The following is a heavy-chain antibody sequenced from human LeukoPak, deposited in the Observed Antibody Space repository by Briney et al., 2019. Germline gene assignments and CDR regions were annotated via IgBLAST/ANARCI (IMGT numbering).Heavy chain of an antibody. Sequence: GAPVELSCTAAQRTFTIYATRRGRQAPGHGLGWMGRIIPILGIADYAQEFQGRVTINADKSTSTAYMELSSLRSEDTAVYYCARSYRCSGGSCYPSLPYYYYGMDVWGQGTTVTVSS. J-gene: IGHJ6*02. CDR2: IIPILGIA. D-gene: IGHD2-15*01. V-gene: IGHV1-69*04. CDR1: QRTFTIYA. CDR3: ARSYRCSGGSCYPSLPYYYYGMDV.